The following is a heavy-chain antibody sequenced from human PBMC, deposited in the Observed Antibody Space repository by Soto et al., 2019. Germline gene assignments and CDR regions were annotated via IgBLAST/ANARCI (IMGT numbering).Heavy chain of an antibody. CDR1: GYTFTSYG. D-gene: IGHD3-22*01. V-gene: IGHV1-18*04. J-gene: IGHJ4*02. CDR2: ISAYNGNT. CDR3: ARDSRVPTYYYDSSGYLVY. Sequence: GASVKVSCKASGYTFTSYGISWVRQAPGQGLEWMGWISAYNGNTNYAQKLQGRVTMTTDTSTSTAYMGLRSLRSDDTAVYYCARDSRVPTYYYDSSGYLVYWGQGTLVTVSS.